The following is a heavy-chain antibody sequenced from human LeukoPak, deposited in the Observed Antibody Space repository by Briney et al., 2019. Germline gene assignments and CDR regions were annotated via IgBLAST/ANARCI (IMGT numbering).Heavy chain of an antibody. CDR2: ISGSGGST. Sequence: GGSLRLSCAASGFTFSSYAMSWVRQAPGKGLEWVSAISGSGGSTYYADSVKGRFTISRDNSKNTLYLQMNSLRAEDTAVYYCAKGSYTSVTTERTDLYYFDYWGQGTLVTVSS. CDR1: GFTFSSYA. D-gene: IGHD4-11*01. J-gene: IGHJ4*02. V-gene: IGHV3-23*01. CDR3: AKGSYTSVTTERTDLYYFDY.